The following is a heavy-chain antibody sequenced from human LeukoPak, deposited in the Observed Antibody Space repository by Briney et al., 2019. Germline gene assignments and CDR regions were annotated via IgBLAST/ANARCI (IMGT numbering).Heavy chain of an antibody. CDR3: ARDYYDSSASIKVRFDP. J-gene: IGHJ5*02. Sequence: GASVKVSCTASGYTFTSNYMHWVRQAPGQGLEWMGIINPSGGTTIYARKFQGRVTMTRDTSTGTVYMELSSLRSEDTAVYYCARDYYDSSASIKVRFDPWGQGTLVTVSS. CDR2: INPSGGTT. V-gene: IGHV1-46*01. CDR1: GYTFTSNY. D-gene: IGHD3-22*01.